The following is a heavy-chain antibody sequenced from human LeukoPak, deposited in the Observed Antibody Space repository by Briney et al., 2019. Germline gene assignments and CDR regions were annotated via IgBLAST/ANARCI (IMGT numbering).Heavy chain of an antibody. V-gene: IGHV4-59*08. J-gene: IGHJ4*02. Sequence: PSETLSLTCTVSGGSIRTYYWSWIRHPPGKGLEWIAYIYYGGATRYNPSLKSRVSLSVDTSKNQFSLKLSSVTAADTAVYYCARHDYASPLIYFDSWGQGTLVTVSS. CDR3: ARHDYASPLIYFDS. CDR2: IYYGGAT. CDR1: GGSIRTYY. D-gene: IGHD4-17*01.